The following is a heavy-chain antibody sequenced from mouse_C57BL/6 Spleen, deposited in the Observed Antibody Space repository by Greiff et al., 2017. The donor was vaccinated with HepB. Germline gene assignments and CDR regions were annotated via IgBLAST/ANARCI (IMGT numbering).Heavy chain of an antibody. V-gene: IGHV1-22*01. Sequence: EVQLQQSGPELVKPGASVKMSCKASGYTFTDYNMHWVKQSHGKSLEWIGYINPNNGGTSYNQKFKGKATLTVHKSSSTAYMELRSLTSEDSAVYYCAKELRLRVLYYWGQGTTLTVSS. J-gene: IGHJ2*01. CDR3: AKELRLRVLYY. D-gene: IGHD3-2*02. CDR1: GYTFTDYN. CDR2: INPNNGGT.